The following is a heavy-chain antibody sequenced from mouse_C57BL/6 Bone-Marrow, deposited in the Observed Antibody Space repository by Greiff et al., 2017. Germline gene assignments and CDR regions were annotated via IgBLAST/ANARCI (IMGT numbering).Heavy chain of an antibody. Sequence: VQLQQSGAELVRPGTSVKVSCKASGYAFTNYLIEWVKQRPGQGLEWIGVINPGSGGTNSNEKFKGKATLTADKSSSTAYMQLSSLTSEDSAVYFCARSSSYFDYWGQGTTLTVSS. D-gene: IGHD1-1*01. CDR1: GYAFTNYL. CDR2: INPGSGGT. V-gene: IGHV1-54*01. J-gene: IGHJ2*01. CDR3: ARSSSYFDY.